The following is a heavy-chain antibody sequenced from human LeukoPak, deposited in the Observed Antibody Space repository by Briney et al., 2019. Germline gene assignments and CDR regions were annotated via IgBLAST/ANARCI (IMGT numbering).Heavy chain of an antibody. V-gene: IGHV4-59*01. D-gene: IGHD6-19*01. CDR2: IYYSGST. J-gene: IGHJ4*02. Sequence: PSETLSLTCTVSGGSISSYYWSWIRQPPGKGLEWIGYIYYSGSTNYNPSLKSRVTISVDTSKNQFSLKLSSVTAADTAVYYCARVEYSSGWSLDYWGQGTLVTVSS. CDR3: ARVEYSSGWSLDY. CDR1: GGSISSYY.